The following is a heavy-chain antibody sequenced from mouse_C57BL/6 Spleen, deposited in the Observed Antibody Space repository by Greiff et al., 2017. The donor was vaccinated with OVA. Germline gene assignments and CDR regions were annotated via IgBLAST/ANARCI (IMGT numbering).Heavy chain of an antibody. V-gene: IGHV14-4*01. J-gene: IGHJ2*01. CDR1: GFNIKDDY. CDR3: TTGGNLYYFDY. Sequence: EVQLQQSGAELVRPGASVKLSCTASGFNIKDDYMHWVKQRPEQGLEWIGWIDPENGDTEYASKFQGKATITAYTSSNTAYLQLSSLTSEDTAVYYCTTGGNLYYFDYWGQGTTLTVSS. D-gene: IGHD2-1*01. CDR2: IDPENGDT.